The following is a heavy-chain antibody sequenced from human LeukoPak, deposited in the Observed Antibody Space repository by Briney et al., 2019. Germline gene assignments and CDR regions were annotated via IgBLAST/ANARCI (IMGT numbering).Heavy chain of an antibody. CDR3: AREDRYCSGGTCYY. CDR1: GCTFTGYY. V-gene: IGHV1-2*02. D-gene: IGHD2-15*01. CDR2: INPNSGGT. Sequence: GASVKVSCKASGCTFTGYYMHWVRQAPGQGLEWMGWINPNSGGTNYAQKFQGRVTMTRDTSISTAYMELSRLRSDDTAVYYCAREDRYCSGGTCYYWGQGTLVTVSS. J-gene: IGHJ4*02.